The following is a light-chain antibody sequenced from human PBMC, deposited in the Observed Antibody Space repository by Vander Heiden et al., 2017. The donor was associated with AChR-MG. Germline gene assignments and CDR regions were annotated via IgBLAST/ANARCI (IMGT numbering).Light chain of an antibody. V-gene: IGLV3-21*02. CDR1: NIGRDY. CDR2: DDT. J-gene: IGLJ7*01. Sequence: SFVLTQPPSGSVAPGQTARITCGGYNIGRDYVHWYQQKPGQAPVVVIYDDTDRPSGIPERFSCSNSGNTATLTITRVEAGDEADYYCQAWDSNSDHPVVFGGGTQLTVL. CDR3: QAWDSNSDHPVV.